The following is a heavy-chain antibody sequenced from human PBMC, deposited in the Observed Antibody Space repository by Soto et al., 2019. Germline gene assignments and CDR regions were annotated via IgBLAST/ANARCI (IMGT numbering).Heavy chain of an antibody. CDR2: IHPSGGGT. V-gene: IGHV1-46*02. J-gene: IGHJ4*02. CDR3: ARGGHIAVVSARFAY. CDR1: GYTFNTYY. Sequence: ASVKVSCKPSGYTFNTYYLHWVRQVPGQALEWMGVIHPSGGGTTYAQKFLGRVTVTRDTSTSTVFMELSSLRSDDTAVYYCARGGHIAVVSARFAYWGQGTLVTVSS. D-gene: IGHD2-21*02.